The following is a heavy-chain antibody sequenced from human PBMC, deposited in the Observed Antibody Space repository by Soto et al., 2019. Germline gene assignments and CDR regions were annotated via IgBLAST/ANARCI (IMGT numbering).Heavy chain of an antibody. CDR2: INHSGST. V-gene: IGHV4-34*01. CDR1: GGSFSGYY. Sequence: SETLSLTCAVYGGSFSGYYWSWIRQPPGKGLEWIGEINHSGSTNYNPSLKSRVTISVDTSKNQFSLKLSSVTAADTAVYYCARARRYYDILTGCAEDFDYWGQGTLVTVSS. D-gene: IGHD3-9*01. J-gene: IGHJ4*02. CDR3: ARARRYYDILTGCAEDFDY.